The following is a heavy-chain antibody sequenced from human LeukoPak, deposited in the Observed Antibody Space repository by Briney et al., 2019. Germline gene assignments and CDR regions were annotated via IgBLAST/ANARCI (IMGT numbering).Heavy chain of an antibody. CDR3: ASPQYCSGGSCYYASDI. Sequence: GESLKISCKGSGYSFTSYWIGWVRQMPGKGLEWMGIIYPGDSDTRYSPSFQGQVTISADKSISTAYLQWSSLKASDTAMYYCASPQYCSGGSCYYASDIWGQGTMVTVSS. J-gene: IGHJ3*02. CDR1: GYSFTSYW. CDR2: IYPGDSDT. V-gene: IGHV5-51*06. D-gene: IGHD2-15*01.